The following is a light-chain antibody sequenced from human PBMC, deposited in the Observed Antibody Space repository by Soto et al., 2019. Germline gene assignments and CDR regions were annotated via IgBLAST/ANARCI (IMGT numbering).Light chain of an antibody. J-gene: IGLJ1*01. V-gene: IGLV2-8*01. CDR3: SSSTTFTTLV. Sequence: QSALTQPPSASGSPGQSVAISCTGTSSDVGGYNYVSWYQQHPGKAPKLMIYEVNKRPSGVPDRFSGSKSGNTASLTVSGLQAEDEADYYCSSSTTFTTLVFGTGTKVTVL. CDR2: EVN. CDR1: SSDVGGYNY.